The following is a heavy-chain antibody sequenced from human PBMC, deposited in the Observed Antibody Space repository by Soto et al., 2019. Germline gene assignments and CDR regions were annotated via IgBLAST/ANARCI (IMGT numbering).Heavy chain of an antibody. CDR3: ARGGHFDWSLG. Sequence: SETLSLTCTVSGGSISSGGYYWSWIRQHPGKGLEWIGYIYYSGSTYYNPSLKSRVTISVDTSKNQFSLKLSSVTAADTAVYYCARGGHFDWSLGWGQGTLVTVSS. CDR1: GGSISSGGYY. V-gene: IGHV4-31*03. CDR2: IYYSGST. J-gene: IGHJ4*02. D-gene: IGHD3-9*01.